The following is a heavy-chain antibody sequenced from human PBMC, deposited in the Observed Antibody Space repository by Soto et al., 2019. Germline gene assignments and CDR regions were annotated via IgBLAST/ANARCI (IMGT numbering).Heavy chain of an antibody. V-gene: IGHV3-23*01. CDR3: ANPIPKTGTTFGF. D-gene: IGHD1-1*01. Sequence: QLLESGGGFVQPGGSLRLSCVASGFTFSHFAMAWVRQAPGAGLEWVSAISGSGDDTFYADSMKGRFTISRDNSKDTLYLQINSLRAEDTAVYYCANPIPKTGTTFGFWGQGTLVTVSS. CDR2: ISGSGDDT. J-gene: IGHJ4*02. CDR1: GFTFSHFA.